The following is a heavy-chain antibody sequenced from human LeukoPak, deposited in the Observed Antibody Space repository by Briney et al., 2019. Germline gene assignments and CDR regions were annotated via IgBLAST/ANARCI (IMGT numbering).Heavy chain of an antibody. V-gene: IGHV1-2*02. CDR3: ASVPRPSLQGLYVFDI. CDR1: GYTFTGYY. J-gene: IGHJ3*02. D-gene: IGHD6-6*01. CDR2: INPNSGGT. Sequence: ASVKVSCKASGYTFTGYYMHWVRQAPGQGLEWMGWINPNSGGTNYAQKFQGRVTMTRDTSISTAYMELSRLRSDGTAVYYCASVPRPSLQGLYVFDIWGQGTMVSVSS.